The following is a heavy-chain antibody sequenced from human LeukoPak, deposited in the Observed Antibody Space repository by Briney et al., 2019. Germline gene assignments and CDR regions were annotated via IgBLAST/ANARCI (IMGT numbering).Heavy chain of an antibody. CDR1: GGSISSYY. CDR3: ARAILLTYCSSTSCMGPLDY. J-gene: IGHJ4*02. D-gene: IGHD2-2*01. CDR2: IYYSGST. Sequence: PSETLSLTCTVSGGSISSYYWSWIRQPPGKGLEWIGYIYYSGSTNYNPSLKSRVTISVDTSKNQFSLKLSSVTAADTAVYYCARAILLTYCSSTSCMGPLDYWGQGTLVTVSS. V-gene: IGHV4-59*01.